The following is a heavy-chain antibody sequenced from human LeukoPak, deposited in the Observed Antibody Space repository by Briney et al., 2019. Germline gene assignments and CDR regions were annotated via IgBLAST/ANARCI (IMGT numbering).Heavy chain of an antibody. CDR3: ATSIEKSGYYYFDY. CDR2: INHSGST. CDR1: GGSFSGYY. D-gene: IGHD5-12*01. V-gene: IGHV4-34*01. Sequence: SETLSLPCAVYGGSFSGYYWSWLRQPPGKALEGIGEINHSGSTNYNPPLKSRVTMSVDTSTNQFSLKLSSVTAADTAVYYCATSIEKSGYYYFDYWGQGTLVTVSS. J-gene: IGHJ4*02.